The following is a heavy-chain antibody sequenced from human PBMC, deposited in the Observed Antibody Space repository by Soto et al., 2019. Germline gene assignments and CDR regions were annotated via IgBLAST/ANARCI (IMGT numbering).Heavy chain of an antibody. V-gene: IGHV3-9*01. CDR2: ISWNSGSI. CDR3: AKGPTVASGMDV. CDR1: GFTFDDYA. Sequence: EVQLVESGGGLVQPGRSLRLSCAASGFTFDDYARHWVRQAPGKGLEWVSGISWNSGSIGYADSVKGRFTISRDNAKNSLNLQMNSLRAEDTALYYCAKGPTVASGMDVWGQGTTVTVSS. D-gene: IGHD4-17*01. J-gene: IGHJ6*02.